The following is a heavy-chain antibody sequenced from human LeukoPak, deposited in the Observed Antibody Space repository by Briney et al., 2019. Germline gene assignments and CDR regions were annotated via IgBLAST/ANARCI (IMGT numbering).Heavy chain of an antibody. Sequence: GGSLRLSCAASGFTFSSYAMSWVRQAPGKGLEWVSAISGSGGRTHYADSVKGRFTISRDNSKNTLYLQMNSLRAEDTAVYYCARAGSGRSPDWFDPWGQGTLVTVSS. J-gene: IGHJ5*02. CDR3: ARAGSGRSPDWFDP. CDR2: ISGSGGRT. V-gene: IGHV3-23*01. D-gene: IGHD1-26*01. CDR1: GFTFSSYA.